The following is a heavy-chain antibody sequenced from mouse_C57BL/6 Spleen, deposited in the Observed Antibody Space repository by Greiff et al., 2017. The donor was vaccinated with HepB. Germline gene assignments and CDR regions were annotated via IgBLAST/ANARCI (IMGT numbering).Heavy chain of an antibody. CDR1: GYSITSGYY. CDR3: ARDGITTVVAEDWYFDV. Sequence: EVKLQESGPGLVKPSQSLSLTCSVTGYSITSGYYWNWIRQFPGNKLEWMGYISYDGSNNYNPSLKNRISITRDTSKNQFFLKLNSVTTEDTATYYCARDGITTVVAEDWYFDVWGTGTMVTVSS. CDR2: ISYDGSN. D-gene: IGHD1-1*01. J-gene: IGHJ1*03. V-gene: IGHV3-6*01.